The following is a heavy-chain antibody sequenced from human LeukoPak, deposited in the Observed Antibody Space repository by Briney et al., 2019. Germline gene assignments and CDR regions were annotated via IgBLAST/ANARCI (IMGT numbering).Heavy chain of an antibody. J-gene: IGHJ4*02. CDR2: ITSDGSST. CDR1: GFTFSSYW. Sequence: GGSLRLSYAASGFTFSSYWMHWVRQVPGKGLDWVTRITSDGSSTSSADSVKGRFTISRDNAKNTLYLQMNSLRVEDTAVYYCVKDGSGSYYTYYFDYWGQGTLVTVSS. V-gene: IGHV3-74*01. CDR3: VKDGSGSYYTYYFDY. D-gene: IGHD3-10*01.